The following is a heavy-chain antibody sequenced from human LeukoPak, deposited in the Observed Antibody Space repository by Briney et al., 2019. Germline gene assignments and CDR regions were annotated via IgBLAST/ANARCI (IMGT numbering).Heavy chain of an antibody. D-gene: IGHD3-10*01. CDR2: INPRGGSA. CDR3: ARDYHGSGSLTTFDY. V-gene: IGHV1-46*01. Sequence: ASVKVSCKASGYTFTSFYMHWVRQAPGQGLEWMGIINPRGGSATSAQKFQGRVTLTRDTSTSTVYMVLSSLRSEDTAVHYCARDYHGSGSLTTFDYWGQGTLVTVSS. CDR1: GYTFTSFY. J-gene: IGHJ4*02.